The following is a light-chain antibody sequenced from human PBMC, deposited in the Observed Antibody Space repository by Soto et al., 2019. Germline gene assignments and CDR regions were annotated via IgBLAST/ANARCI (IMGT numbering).Light chain of an antibody. J-gene: IGKJ1*01. Sequence: DIQMTQSPSTRSASVGDRVTIACRASQSISSWLAWYQQKPGKAPKLLIYKASSLESGVPSRFSGSGSGTEFTLTISSLQPDDFATYYCQQYNSYSGTFGQGTKV. CDR1: QSISSW. V-gene: IGKV1-5*03. CDR2: KAS. CDR3: QQYNSYSGT.